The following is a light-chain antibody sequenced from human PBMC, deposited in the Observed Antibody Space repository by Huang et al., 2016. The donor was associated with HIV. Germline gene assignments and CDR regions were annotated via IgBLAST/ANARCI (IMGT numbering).Light chain of an antibody. CDR1: QSVSTS. CDR2: GAS. CDR3: QQYYNWPWT. V-gene: IGKV3-15*01. Sequence: EILMTQSSATLSVSPGERATLSCRASQSVSTSLAWYQQKLAQTPRLLIYGASTRASGVPARFSGSGTRTEFTLTISSLQSEDFAVYYCQQYYNWPWTFGQGTKVEIK. J-gene: IGKJ1*01.